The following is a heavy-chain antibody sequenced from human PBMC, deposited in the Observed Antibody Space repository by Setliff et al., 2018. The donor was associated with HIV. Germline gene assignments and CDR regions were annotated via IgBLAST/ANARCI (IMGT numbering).Heavy chain of an antibody. Sequence: ASVKVSCKASGYIFRNHYIHWVRQAPGKGLEWMAMINPENGDTINAQKFQGRVTMTGDTSTNTLYMELSSLRSEDTAVYYCARGWEGGMDYWGQGTLVTVSS. CDR1: GYIFRNHY. D-gene: IGHD1-26*01. CDR3: ARGWEGGMDY. J-gene: IGHJ4*02. CDR2: INPENGDT. V-gene: IGHV1-46*01.